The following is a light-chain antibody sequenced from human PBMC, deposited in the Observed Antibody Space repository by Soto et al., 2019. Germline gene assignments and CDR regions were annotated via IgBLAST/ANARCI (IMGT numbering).Light chain of an antibody. CDR1: QSISSN. CDR3: QQYKNWPRT. CDR2: GAS. Sequence: EIIMTQSPATLSVFPGERATLSCRASQSISSNLAWFHQKPGQAPRLLIYGASTRATGIPARFSGSGSGTEFTLTISSLQSEDCAVYYCQQYKNWPRTFGQGTKV. J-gene: IGKJ1*01. V-gene: IGKV3-15*01.